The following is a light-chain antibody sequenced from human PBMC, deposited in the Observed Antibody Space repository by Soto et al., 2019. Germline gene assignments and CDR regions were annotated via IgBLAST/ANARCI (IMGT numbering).Light chain of an antibody. V-gene: IGLV2-14*01. Sequence: QSALTQPASVSGSPGQSITISCTGTSSDVGGYNYVSWYQQHPGKAPKLMIYEVSNRPSGVSNRFSGSKSGNTASLTISGLQAEDEADYYCSSYTGSSRYVFGPGTKVTVL. CDR2: EVS. CDR1: SSDVGGYNY. CDR3: SSYTGSSRYV. J-gene: IGLJ1*01.